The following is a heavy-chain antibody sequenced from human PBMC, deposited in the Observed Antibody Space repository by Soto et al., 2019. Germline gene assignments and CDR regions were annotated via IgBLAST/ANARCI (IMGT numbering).Heavy chain of an antibody. Sequence: GASVKVSCKASGGTFSSYAISWVRQAPGQGLEWMGGIIPIFGTANYAQKFQGRVTITADKSTSTAYMELSSPRSEDTAVYYCARDRRYYDSSGPVPFDYWGQGTLVTVS. CDR2: IIPIFGTA. J-gene: IGHJ4*02. CDR1: GGTFSSYA. D-gene: IGHD3-22*01. V-gene: IGHV1-69*06. CDR3: ARDRRYYDSSGPVPFDY.